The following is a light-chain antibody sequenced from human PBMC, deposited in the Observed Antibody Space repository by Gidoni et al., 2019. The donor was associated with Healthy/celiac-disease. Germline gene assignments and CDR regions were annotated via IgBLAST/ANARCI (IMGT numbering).Light chain of an antibody. CDR2: TNN. CDR1: SSNIGSNI. CDR3: AAWDDSLNGPV. J-gene: IGLJ2*01. Sequence: QSVLTQSPSVSGTPGQRFTISCYGSSSNIGSNIVNWYQQLPGTAPKLLIYTNNQRPSGVPDRFSGSKSGTSASLAISGLQSADEADYYCAAWDDSLNGPVFGGGTKLTVL. V-gene: IGLV1-44*01.